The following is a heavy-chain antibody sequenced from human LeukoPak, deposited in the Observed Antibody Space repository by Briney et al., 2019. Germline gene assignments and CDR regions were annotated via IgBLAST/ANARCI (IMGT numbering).Heavy chain of an antibody. CDR3: ARIASDSSGWYHFDY. D-gene: IGHD6-19*01. J-gene: IGHJ4*02. CDR1: GFTVSSNY. CDR2: IYSAGST. V-gene: IGHV3-66*01. Sequence: GWSLRLSCAASGFTVSSNYMSWVRQAPGKGLEWVSVIYSAGSTNYADSVKGRFTISRDNSKNTLYLQMNILRAEDTAVYYCARIASDSSGWYHFDYWGQGALVTVSS.